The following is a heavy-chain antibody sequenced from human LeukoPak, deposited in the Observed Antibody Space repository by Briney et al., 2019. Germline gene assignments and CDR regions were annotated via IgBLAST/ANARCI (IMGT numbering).Heavy chain of an antibody. CDR1: GFTFSSYA. CDR2: ISGSGGST. J-gene: IGHJ6*04. V-gene: IGHV3-23*01. Sequence: GGSLRLSCAASGFTFSSYAMSWVRQAPGKGLEWVSAISGSGGSTYYADSVKGRFTISRDNSKNTLYLQMNSLRAEDTAVYYCAKARIAVAGDLYYYYGMDVWGKGTTVTVSS. D-gene: IGHD6-19*01. CDR3: AKARIAVAGDLYYYYGMDV.